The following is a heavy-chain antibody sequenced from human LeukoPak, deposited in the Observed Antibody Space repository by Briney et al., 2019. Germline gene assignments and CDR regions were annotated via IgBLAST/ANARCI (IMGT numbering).Heavy chain of an antibody. V-gene: IGHV1-46*01. CDR1: GYTFTSYY. J-gene: IGHJ5*02. CDR2: IIPSGGST. Sequence: ASVKVSCKAAGYTFTSYYMQWVRRAPGQGLEWRGIIIPSGGSTSYAQKFQGRGMITADKSTSTAFMELSSLRSEDTAVYYCAKRPGRGYCSGGSCYGEYSWFDPWGQGTLVTVSS. D-gene: IGHD2-15*01. CDR3: AKRPGRGYCSGGSCYGEYSWFDP.